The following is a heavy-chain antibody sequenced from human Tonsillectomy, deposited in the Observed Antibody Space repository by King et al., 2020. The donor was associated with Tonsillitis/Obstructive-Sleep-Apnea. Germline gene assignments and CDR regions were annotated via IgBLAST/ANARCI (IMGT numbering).Heavy chain of an antibody. CDR1: GFTFSTYN. Sequence: VQLVESGGGLVQPGGSLRLSWAAPGFTFSTYNRNWVRQAPGKGLEWVSYISSSGSSTYYADSVKGRFTISRDIAKNSLYLQKNSLRDEDTAVYYCARRFGYWGRGTLVTVSS. D-gene: IGHD3-10*01. CDR3: ARRFGY. CDR2: ISSSGSST. V-gene: IGHV3-48*02. J-gene: IGHJ4*02.